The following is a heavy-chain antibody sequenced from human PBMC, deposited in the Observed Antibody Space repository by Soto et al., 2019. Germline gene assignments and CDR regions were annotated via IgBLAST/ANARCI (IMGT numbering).Heavy chain of an antibody. D-gene: IGHD3-16*01. CDR1: GGTFSSYT. J-gene: IGHJ4*02. CDR3: AKQMEVGGVRWGGDY. Sequence: QVQLVQSGAEVKKPGSSVKVSCKASGGTFSSYTISWVRQAPGQGLEWMGRIIPILGIANYAQKFQGRVTITAEKPTSKAYVEPSSLRSEDTAVDYCAKQMEVGGVRWGGDYWGQGTLVTVSS. V-gene: IGHV1-69*02. CDR2: IIPILGIA.